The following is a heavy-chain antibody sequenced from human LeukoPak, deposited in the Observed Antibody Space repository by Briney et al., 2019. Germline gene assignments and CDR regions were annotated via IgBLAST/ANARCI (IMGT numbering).Heavy chain of an antibody. D-gene: IGHD2-2*02. CDR1: GFTFSSYW. V-gene: IGHV3-7*01. J-gene: IGHJ5*02. CDR2: IKQDGSEK. Sequence: GGSLRLSCAASGFTFSSYWMSWVRQAPGKGLEWVANIKQDGSEKYYVDSVKGRFTISRDNAKNSLYLQMNSLRAEDTAVYYCARDRDYQLLYGRSRSPFDPWGQGTLVTVSS. CDR3: ARDRDYQLLYGRSRSPFDP.